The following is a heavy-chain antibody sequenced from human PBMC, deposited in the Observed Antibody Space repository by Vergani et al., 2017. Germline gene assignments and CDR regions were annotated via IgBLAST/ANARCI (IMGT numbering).Heavy chain of an antibody. J-gene: IGHJ6*03. CDR1: GGTFSSYA. D-gene: IGHD1-1*01. V-gene: IGHV1-69*01. Sequence: QVQLVQSGAEVKKPGSSVKFSCKASGGTFSSYAISWVRQAPGQGLEWMGGIIPIFGTANYAQKFQGRVTITADESTSTAYMELSSLRSEDTAVYYCARNWSDNYYYYYYMDVWGKGTTVTVSS. CDR2: IIPIFGTA. CDR3: ARNWSDNYYYYYYMDV.